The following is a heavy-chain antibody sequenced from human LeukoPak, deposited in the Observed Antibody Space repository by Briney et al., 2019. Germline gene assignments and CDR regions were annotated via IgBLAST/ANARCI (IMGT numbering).Heavy chain of an antibody. CDR2: IKQDGSEK. CDR3: AREWVDTIFGYYYYMDV. CDR1: GFTFSSYW. Sequence: GGSLRLSCAASGFTFSSYWMSWVRQAPGKGLEWGANIKQDGSEKYYVDSVRGRFTISRDNAKNSLYLQMNSLRAEDTAVYYCAREWVDTIFGYYYYMDVWGKGTTVTVSS. J-gene: IGHJ6*03. D-gene: IGHD3-3*01. V-gene: IGHV3-7*01.